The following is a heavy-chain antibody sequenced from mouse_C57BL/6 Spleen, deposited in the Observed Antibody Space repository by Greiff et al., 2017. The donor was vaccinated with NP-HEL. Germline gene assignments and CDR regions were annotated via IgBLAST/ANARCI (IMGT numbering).Heavy chain of an antibody. CDR3: ARRDYYGSSYYFDY. CDR2: IDPSDSYT. J-gene: IGHJ2*01. CDR1: GYTFTSYW. V-gene: IGHV1-50*01. Sequence: QVQLQQPGAELVKPGASVKVSCKASGYTFTSYWMQWVKQRPGQGLEWIGEIDPSDSYTNYNQKFKGKATLTVDTSSSTAYMQLSSLTSEDSAVYYCARRDYYGSSYYFDYWGQGTTLTVSS. D-gene: IGHD1-1*01.